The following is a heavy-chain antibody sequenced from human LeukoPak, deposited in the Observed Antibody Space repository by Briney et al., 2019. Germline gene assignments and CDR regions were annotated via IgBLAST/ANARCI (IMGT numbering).Heavy chain of an antibody. CDR2: ISGYNGNT. CDR3: ASWVGSSYNDY. V-gene: IGHV1-18*01. D-gene: IGHD1-14*01. J-gene: IGHJ4*02. CDR1: GYTFTSYG. Sequence: AASVKVSCKASGYTFTSYGFSWVRQAPGQGLEWMGWISGYNGNTHYAQRFQGRVTMITDTSTSTAYMELRSLRSDDTAMYYCASWVGSSYNDYWGQGTLVTVSS.